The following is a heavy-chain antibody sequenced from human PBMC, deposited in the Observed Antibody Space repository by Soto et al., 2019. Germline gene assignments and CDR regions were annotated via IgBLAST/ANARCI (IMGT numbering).Heavy chain of an antibody. J-gene: IGHJ4*02. V-gene: IGHV4-59*01. CDR2: IYYSGIA. CDR3: ARVRRKDSSGGYLYFDY. Sequence: PSETLSLTCTVSGGSISTYYWSWIRQPLGKGLEWIGYIYYSGIANYNPSLKSRVTISVDTSKNQFSLKLSSVTAADTAVYYCARVRRKDSSGGYLYFDYWGQGTLVTVSS. CDR1: GGSISTYY. D-gene: IGHD6-19*01.